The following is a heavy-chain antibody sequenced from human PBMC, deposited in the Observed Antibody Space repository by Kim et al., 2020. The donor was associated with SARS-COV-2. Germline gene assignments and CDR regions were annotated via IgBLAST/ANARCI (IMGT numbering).Heavy chain of an antibody. V-gene: IGHV3-30*01. D-gene: IGHD2-15*01. CDR3: AREGGTSGRCGYFDS. Sequence: DYVKGRFTISRDNVKNTVYLEVNSLRDEDSAVYYGAREGGTSGRCGYFDSWGQGTLVTVSS. J-gene: IGHJ4*02.